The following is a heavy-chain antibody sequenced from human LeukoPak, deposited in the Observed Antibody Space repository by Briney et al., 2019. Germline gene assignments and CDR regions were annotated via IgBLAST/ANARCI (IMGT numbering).Heavy chain of an antibody. CDR3: ARHAPHENGNKRGFES. CDR1: GDSISSGSYY. CDR2: IYRSGST. Sequence: SETLSLTCTVSGDSISSGSYYWGWIRQPPGKGLEWIASIYRSGSTYYNPSLKSRVTISVDTSKNHFSLMLNSMSAADTAVYYCARHAPHENGNKRGFESWGQGTLVTVSS. D-gene: IGHD2/OR15-2a*01. V-gene: IGHV4-39*01. J-gene: IGHJ4*02.